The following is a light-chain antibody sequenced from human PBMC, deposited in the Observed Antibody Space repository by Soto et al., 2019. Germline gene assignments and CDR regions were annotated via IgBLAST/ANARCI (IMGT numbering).Light chain of an antibody. CDR1: SNDVGAYKY. V-gene: IGLV2-14*01. CDR3: SSYTTDISPYV. CDR2: EVT. Sequence: QSALTQPASVSGSPGQSITISCTGTSNDVGAYKYVSWYQQQPDKAPKLIIYEVTNRPSGVSNRFSGSKSGNTASLTISGLQAEDEADYYCSSYTTDISPYVFGTGTKVTVL. J-gene: IGLJ1*01.